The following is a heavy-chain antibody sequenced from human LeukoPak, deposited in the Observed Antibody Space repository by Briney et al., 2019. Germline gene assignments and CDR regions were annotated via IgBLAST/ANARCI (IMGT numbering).Heavy chain of an antibody. V-gene: IGHV1-69*13. CDR1: GGTFSSYA. CDR3: ARHPLGYCSSTSCEPFDY. J-gene: IGHJ4*02. CDR2: IIPIFGTA. D-gene: IGHD2-2*01. Sequence: ASVKVSCKASGGTFSSYAISWVRQAPGQGLEWMGGIIPIFGTANYAQKFQGRVTITADESTSTAYIELSSLRSEDTAVYYCARHPLGYCSSTSCEPFDYWGQGTLVTVSS.